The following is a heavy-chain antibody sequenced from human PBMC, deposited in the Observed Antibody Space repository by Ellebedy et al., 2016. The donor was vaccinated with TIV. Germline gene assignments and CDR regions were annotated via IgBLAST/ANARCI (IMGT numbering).Heavy chain of an antibody. V-gene: IGHV1-8*01. J-gene: IGHJ4*02. Sequence: ASVKVSCKASGYTFTTYDINWVRQATGQGLEWMGWMNPNSGNTDYAQKFQDRVIMTRNTYISTAYMELYSLTSEDTAVYYCARGGYSYPEDFDFWGQGTLVTVSS. CDR3: ARGGYSYPEDFDF. D-gene: IGHD5-18*01. CDR1: GYTFTTYD. CDR2: MNPNSGNT.